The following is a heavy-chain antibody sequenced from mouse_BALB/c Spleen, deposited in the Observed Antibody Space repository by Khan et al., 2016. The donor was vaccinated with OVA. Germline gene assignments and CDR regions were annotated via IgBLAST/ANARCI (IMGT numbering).Heavy chain of an antibody. V-gene: IGHV1S136*01. J-gene: IGHJ3*01. CDR2: INPYNDYT. Sequence: VRLQQSGPELVKPGASVKMSCKASGYTFTSYDMYWVKQKPGQGLEWIGYINPYNDYTKFNEKFKGKATLTSDKSSSTAYMELSSLTSEDSAVYYCARGVRGLQTCFAYWGQGTLVTVSA. D-gene: IGHD3-1*01. CDR3: ARGVRGLQTCFAY. CDR1: GYTFTSYD.